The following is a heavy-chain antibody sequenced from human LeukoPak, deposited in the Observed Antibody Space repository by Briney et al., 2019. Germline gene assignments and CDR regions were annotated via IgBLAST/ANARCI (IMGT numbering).Heavy chain of an antibody. D-gene: IGHD3-10*01. Sequence: ASVKVSCKASGGTFSSYAISWVRQAPGQGLEWMGRIIPIFGTANYAQKFQGRVTITADKSTSTAYMELSSLRSEDTAVYYCARDRSVLLWFGEAPDWFDPWGQGTLATVSS. CDR1: GGTFSSYA. CDR3: ARDRSVLLWFGEAPDWFDP. V-gene: IGHV1-69*06. CDR2: IIPIFGTA. J-gene: IGHJ5*02.